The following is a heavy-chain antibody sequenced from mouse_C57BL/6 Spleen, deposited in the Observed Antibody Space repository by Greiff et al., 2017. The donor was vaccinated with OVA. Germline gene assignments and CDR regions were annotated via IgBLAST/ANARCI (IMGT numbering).Heavy chain of an antibody. CDR1: GYTFTDYN. D-gene: IGHD2-1*01. CDR2: INPNNGGT. CDR3: ARGDGKDAMDY. Sequence: VQLKQSGPELVKPGASVKIPCKASGYTFTDYNMDWVKQSHGKSLEWIGDINPNNGGTIYNQKFKGKATLTVDKSSSTAYMELRSLTSEDTAVYYCARGDGKDAMDYWGQGTSVTVSS. V-gene: IGHV1-18*01. J-gene: IGHJ4*01.